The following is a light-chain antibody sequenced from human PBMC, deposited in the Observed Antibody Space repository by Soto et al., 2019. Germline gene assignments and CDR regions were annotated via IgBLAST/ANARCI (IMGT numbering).Light chain of an antibody. Sequence: QPVLTQSPSASASLGASVKLTCNVSNEDSTFAIAWHQQKPDKGPRYLLKINNDGSHSKGAGIPDRFSGSSSGAEHYLTISSLQFDDEAEYFCQTWGNVPLFGGGTKLTVL. CDR2: INNDGSH. CDR3: QTWGNVPL. V-gene: IGLV4-69*02. CDR1: NEDSTFA. J-gene: IGLJ2*01.